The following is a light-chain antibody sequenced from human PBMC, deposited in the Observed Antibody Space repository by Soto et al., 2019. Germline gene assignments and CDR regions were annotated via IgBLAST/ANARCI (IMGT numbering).Light chain of an antibody. J-gene: IGKJ1*01. CDR1: QSVRSN. CDR3: QQYGSPGT. Sequence: EIVMTQSPATLSVSPGERATLSCRASQSVRSNLAWSQQKPGQAPRVLIYGASTRATGIPARISGSGSRKDFTLTISRLEPEDFAVCYCQQYGSPGTFSQGTKVDI. CDR2: GAS. V-gene: IGKV3-15*01.